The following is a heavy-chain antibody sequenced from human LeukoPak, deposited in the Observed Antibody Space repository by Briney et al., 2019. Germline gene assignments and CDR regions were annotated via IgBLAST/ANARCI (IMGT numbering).Heavy chain of an antibody. CDR1: GFTFSSYA. Sequence: PGGSLRLSCAASGFTFSSYAMSWVRQAPGKGLEWVSAISGSGGSTYYADSVKGRFTISRDNSKNTLYLQMNSLRAEDTAVYYCAKVAPRVKGIAVAGDYFDYWGQGTLVTVSS. J-gene: IGHJ4*02. CDR3: AKVAPRVKGIAVAGDYFDY. CDR2: ISGSGGST. V-gene: IGHV3-23*01. D-gene: IGHD6-19*01.